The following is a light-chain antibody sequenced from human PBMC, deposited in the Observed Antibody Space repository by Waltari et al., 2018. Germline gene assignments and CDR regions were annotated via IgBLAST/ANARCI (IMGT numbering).Light chain of an antibody. J-gene: IGLJ3*02. Sequence: QSVLTHAPSASGTPGQTVTISCFGSRSNIGNSYVYWYQHLPGTAPKLLIYWNHQRPSGIPDRFSASKSDTSASLIITGLRSEDEADYFCAAWLESLSGWVFGGGTKLTVL. CDR3: AAWLESLSGWV. CDR1: RSNIGNSY. CDR2: WNH. V-gene: IGLV1-47*01.